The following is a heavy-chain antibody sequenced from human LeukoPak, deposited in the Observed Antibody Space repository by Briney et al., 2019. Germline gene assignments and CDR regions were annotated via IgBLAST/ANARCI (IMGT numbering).Heavy chain of an antibody. J-gene: IGHJ3*02. CDR2: IYPGDCNT. Sequence: GESLKISCKGSGYSFTSYWIGWVRQMPGKGLEGMGIIYPGDCNTRYSPSFQGHVTISADKSISTAYLQWSSLKASDTAMYYCATPNYDFWSGYLHDAFDIWGQGTMVTVSS. D-gene: IGHD3-3*01. CDR1: GYSFTSYW. CDR3: ATPNYDFWSGYLHDAFDI. V-gene: IGHV5-51*01.